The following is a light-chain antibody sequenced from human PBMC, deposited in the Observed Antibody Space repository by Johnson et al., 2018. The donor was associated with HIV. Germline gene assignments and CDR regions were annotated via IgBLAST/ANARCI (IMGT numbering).Light chain of an antibody. CDR2: DNN. J-gene: IGLJ1*01. V-gene: IGLV1-51*01. CDR3: GTRDSSLMFYV. Sequence: QSVLTQPPSVSAAPGQKVTISCSGSSSNIGNNYVSWYQQLPGTAPKLLIYDNNKRPSGIPDRFSGSKSGTSATLGITGLQTGDEADYYCGTRDSSLMFYVFGTGTKVTVL. CDR1: SSNIGNNY.